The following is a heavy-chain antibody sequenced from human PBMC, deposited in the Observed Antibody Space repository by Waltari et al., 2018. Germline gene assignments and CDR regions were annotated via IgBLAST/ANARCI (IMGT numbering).Heavy chain of an antibody. D-gene: IGHD4-17*01. CDR3: ARGSTVTTGFDP. CDR2: IYYSGST. CDR1: GGSISSGGYY. Sequence: QVQLQESGPGLVKPSQTLSLTCTVSGGSISSGGYYWSWIRQHPGKGLEWIGYIYYSGSTYYNPALKSRVTIAVDTSKNQFSLKLSSVTAADTAVYYCARGSTVTTGFDPWGQGTLVTVSS. V-gene: IGHV4-31*03. J-gene: IGHJ5*02.